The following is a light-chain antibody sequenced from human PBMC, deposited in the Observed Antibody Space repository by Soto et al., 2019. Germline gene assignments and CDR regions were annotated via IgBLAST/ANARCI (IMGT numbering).Light chain of an antibody. V-gene: IGKV3-15*01. Sequence: EIVMTQSPATLSVSPGERATLSCRASQTVGSDLAWYQQKPGQAPRLLIYGASTRATGVPARFSGSGSGTVFTLTISSLQSEDFAVYYCQQYNNWPPYTFAQGTKLESK. CDR2: GAS. J-gene: IGKJ2*01. CDR3: QQYNNWPPYT. CDR1: QTVGSD.